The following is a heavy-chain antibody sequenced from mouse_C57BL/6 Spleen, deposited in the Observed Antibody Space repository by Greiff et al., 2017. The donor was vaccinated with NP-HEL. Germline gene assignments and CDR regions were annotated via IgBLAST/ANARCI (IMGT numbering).Heavy chain of an antibody. CDR3: ARNYYGSSDGYFDV. V-gene: IGHV1-26*01. Sequence: EVQLQQSGPELVKPGASVKISCKASGFTFTDYYLNWVKQSHGKSLEWIGDINPNNGGTIYNQKFKGKATFTVDKSSSTAYMELRSLTTEDAAVYYCARNYYGSSDGYFDVWGTGTTVTVSS. J-gene: IGHJ1*03. CDR2: INPNNGGT. D-gene: IGHD1-1*01. CDR1: GFTFTDYY.